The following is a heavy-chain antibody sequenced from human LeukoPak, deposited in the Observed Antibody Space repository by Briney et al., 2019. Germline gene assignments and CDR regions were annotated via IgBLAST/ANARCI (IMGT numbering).Heavy chain of an antibody. Sequence: PGGSLRLSCAASGFTFSSYWMTWVRQPPGKGLEWVANIKQDGSEKYYVDSVKGRFTISKDNAKNSLYLQMNSLRAEDTAVDYCARLEWELRYWGQGTLVTVSS. CDR2: IKQDGSEK. D-gene: IGHD1-26*01. J-gene: IGHJ4*02. CDR3: ARLEWELRY. V-gene: IGHV3-7*01. CDR1: GFTFSSYW.